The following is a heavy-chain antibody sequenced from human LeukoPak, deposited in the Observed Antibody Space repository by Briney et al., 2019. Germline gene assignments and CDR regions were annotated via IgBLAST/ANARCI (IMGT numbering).Heavy chain of an antibody. Sequence: GASVKVSCKASGYTFTSYDINWVRQATGQGLEWMGWMNPNSGNTGYAQKFQGRVTMTRNTSISTAYMELSSLRSEDTAVYYCARGSFWSGYPEKFDPWGQGTLVTVSS. CDR2: MNPNSGNT. V-gene: IGHV1-8*01. D-gene: IGHD3-3*01. J-gene: IGHJ5*02. CDR3: ARGSFWSGYPEKFDP. CDR1: GYTFTSYD.